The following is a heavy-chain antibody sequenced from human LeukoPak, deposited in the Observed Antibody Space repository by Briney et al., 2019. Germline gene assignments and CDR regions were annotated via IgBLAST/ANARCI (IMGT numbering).Heavy chain of an antibody. J-gene: IGHJ4*02. D-gene: IGHD6-19*01. Sequence: GGSLRLSCAASGFTFSRFCMNWVRQAQAKGQEWVANIKEGGSEKNYMDSVKGRFTISRDNAKKLVYLQMNSLRAEDTAAYYCARVQSGSGWYYWGQGTLVTVSS. CDR3: ARVQSGSGWYY. CDR1: GFTFSRFC. V-gene: IGHV3-7*04. CDR2: IKEGGSEK.